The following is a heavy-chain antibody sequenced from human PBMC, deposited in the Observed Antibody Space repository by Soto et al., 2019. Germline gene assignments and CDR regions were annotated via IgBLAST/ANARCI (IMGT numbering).Heavy chain of an antibody. J-gene: IGHJ4*02. V-gene: IGHV4-31*03. D-gene: IGHD3-10*01. CDR3: ARGILWFGVTCLDY. Sequence: QVQLQEPGPGLVKPSETLSLTCTVSGGSINSGGYYWSWIRQHPGKGLDYIGYISYSGSTYYNPSLRGRTTISLDTSKNQFSLKLTSVTAADTAVYYCARGILWFGVTCLDYWAQGTLVTVSS. CDR1: GGSINSGGYY. CDR2: ISYSGST.